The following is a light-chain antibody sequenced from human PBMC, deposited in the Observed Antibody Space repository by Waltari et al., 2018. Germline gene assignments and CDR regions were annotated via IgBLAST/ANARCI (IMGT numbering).Light chain of an antibody. J-gene: IGKJ2*01. CDR2: DAS. V-gene: IGKV1-33*01. CDR3: QQYDTRLAFT. CDR1: QDIYIF. Sequence: IQMTQSPSSLSASVGDRVTITCQASQDIYIFLNWYQQKSGKAPNLLIYDASILGAGVPSRFSGGGSGTHFTLTISSLQPQDFATYYCQQYDTRLAFTFGQGTKVEI.